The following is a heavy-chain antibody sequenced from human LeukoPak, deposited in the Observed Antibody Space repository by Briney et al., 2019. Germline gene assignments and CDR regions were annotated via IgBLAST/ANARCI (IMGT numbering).Heavy chain of an antibody. CDR3: ARDGIAAADFPSWFDP. D-gene: IGHD6-13*01. CDR1: GGSISSYY. CDR2: IYYSGST. J-gene: IGHJ5*02. V-gene: IGHV4-59*01. Sequence: PSETLSLTCTVSGGSISSYYWSWIRQPPGNGLEWIGYIYYSGSTNYNPSLKSRVTISVDTSKNQFSLKLSSVTAADTAVYYCARDGIAAADFPSWFDPWGQGTLVTVSS.